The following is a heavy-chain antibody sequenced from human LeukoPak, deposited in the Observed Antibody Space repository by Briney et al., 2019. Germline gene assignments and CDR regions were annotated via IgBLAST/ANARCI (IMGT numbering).Heavy chain of an antibody. CDR2: IYYSGST. V-gene: IGHV4-39*07. Sequence: SETLSLTCTVSGGSISSSSYYWGWIRQPPGKGLEWIGSIYYSGSTYYNPSLKSRVTISVDTSKNQFSLKLSSVTAADTAVYYCARLENDIGATSGGDYWGQGTLVTVSS. CDR1: GGSISSSSYY. J-gene: IGHJ4*02. CDR3: ARLENDIGATSGGDY. D-gene: IGHD3-9*01.